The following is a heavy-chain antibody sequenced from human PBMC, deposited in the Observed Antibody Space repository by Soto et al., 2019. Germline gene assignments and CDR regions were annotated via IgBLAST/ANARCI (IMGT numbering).Heavy chain of an antibody. Sequence: QVQLVQSGAEGKKPGASVKVSCRASGYTFISYYIHWVRQAPGQGLEWMGLINPSDAYTDYAQKFQGRVTLTRDTSTSIVYMELSSLRSEDTAIYYCARDHVDTPMTNFDYWGQGTLVTVSS. J-gene: IGHJ4*02. V-gene: IGHV1-46*01. CDR2: INPSDAYT. D-gene: IGHD5-18*01. CDR3: ARDHVDTPMTNFDY. CDR1: GYTFISYY.